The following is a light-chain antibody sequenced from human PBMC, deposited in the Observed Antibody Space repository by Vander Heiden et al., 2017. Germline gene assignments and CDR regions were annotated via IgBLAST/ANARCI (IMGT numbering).Light chain of an antibody. V-gene: IGLV1-40*01. Sequence: QSVLTQPPSVSGAPGQRVTISSTWSSSNIGAGYDVHWYQQLPGTAPKLLVHGNNNRPSGVPDRFSGSKSGTSASLAITGLQAEDEADYYCQSYDSSLSGWVFGGGTKLTVL. CDR2: GNN. CDR1: SSNIGAGYD. J-gene: IGLJ3*02. CDR3: QSYDSSLSGWV.